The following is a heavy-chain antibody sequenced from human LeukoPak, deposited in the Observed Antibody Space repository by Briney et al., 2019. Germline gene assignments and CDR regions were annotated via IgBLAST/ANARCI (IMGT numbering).Heavy chain of an antibody. D-gene: IGHD5-12*01. Sequence: SETLSLTCSVSGGSIGSYHWNWIRQPSGKGLEWIGIVFNNGGTKHNPSLKSRVAVSVDTSKDQFALKLSSVTAADMAVYYCVASYGGYVLDYWGQGALVIVSS. CDR1: GGSIGSYH. V-gene: IGHV4-59*01. CDR3: VASYGGYVLDY. J-gene: IGHJ4*02. CDR2: VFNNGGT.